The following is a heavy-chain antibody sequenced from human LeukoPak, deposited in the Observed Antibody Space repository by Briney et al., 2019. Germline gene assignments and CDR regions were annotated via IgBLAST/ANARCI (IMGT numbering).Heavy chain of an antibody. V-gene: IGHV3-23*01. CDR2: ISGSGGST. D-gene: IGHD3-9*01. Sequence: TGGSLRLSCAASGFTFSSYAVSWVRQAPGKGLEWVSAISGSGGSTYYADSVKGRFTISRDNSKNTLYLQMNSLRAEDTAVYYCATDILTDYYSDYWGQGTLVTVSS. CDR3: ATDILTDYYSDY. CDR1: GFTFSSYA. J-gene: IGHJ4*02.